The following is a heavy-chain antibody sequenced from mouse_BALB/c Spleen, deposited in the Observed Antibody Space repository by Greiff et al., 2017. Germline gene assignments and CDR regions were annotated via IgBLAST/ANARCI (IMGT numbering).Heavy chain of an antibody. CDR3: ARGDDGYSVGFAY. V-gene: IGHV1-7*01. Sequence: QVQLQQSGAELAKPGASVKMSCKASGYTFTSYWMHWVKQRPGQGLEWIGYINPSTGYTEYNQKFKDKATLTADKSSSTAYMQLSSLTSEDSAVYYCARGDDGYSVGFAYWGQGTLVTVSA. CDR1: GYTFTSYW. J-gene: IGHJ3*01. CDR2: INPSTGYT. D-gene: IGHD2-3*01.